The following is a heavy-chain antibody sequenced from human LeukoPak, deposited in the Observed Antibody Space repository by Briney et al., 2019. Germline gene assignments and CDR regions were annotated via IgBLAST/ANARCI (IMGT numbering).Heavy chain of an antibody. CDR2: IKQDGSEK. Sequence: GGSLRLSCAVSGFTFSSYWMSWVRQAPGKGLEWVANIKQDGSEKYYVDSVKGRFTISRDNAKNSLYLQMNSLRAEDTAVYYCAREGGDYGDYVLSYWGQGTLVTVSS. J-gene: IGHJ4*02. D-gene: IGHD4-17*01. V-gene: IGHV3-7*01. CDR3: AREGGDYGDYVLSY. CDR1: GFTFSSYW.